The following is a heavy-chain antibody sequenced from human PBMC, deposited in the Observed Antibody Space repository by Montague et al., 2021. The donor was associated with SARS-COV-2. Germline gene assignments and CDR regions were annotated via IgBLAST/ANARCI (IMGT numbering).Heavy chain of an antibody. V-gene: IGHV4-59*01. D-gene: IGHD1-1*01. CDR3: ARAQNTCFIANCVNYFEV. J-gene: IGHJ4*02. CDR2: IYYTGRT. Sequence: SETLSLTCTVSGGSISSYYWSWIRQPPGKGLEWIGYIYYTGRTKYNPSLKSRVTMSLDRPTNRFSLRLNSVTAADTAIYYCARAQNTCFIANCVNYFEVWGLGALVTVSS. CDR1: GGSISSYY.